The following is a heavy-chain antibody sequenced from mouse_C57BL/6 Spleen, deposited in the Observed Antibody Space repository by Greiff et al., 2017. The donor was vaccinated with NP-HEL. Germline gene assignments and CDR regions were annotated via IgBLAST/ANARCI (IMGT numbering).Heavy chain of an antibody. V-gene: IGHV1-81*01. CDR2: IYPRSGNT. J-gene: IGHJ3*01. D-gene: IGHD1-1*01. CDR3: AFPFITTVVAPF. Sequence: VQLQQSGAELARPGASVKLSCKASGYTFTSYGISWVKQRTGQGLEWIGEIYPRSGNTYYNEKFKGKATLTADKSSSTAYMELRSLTSEDSAVYFCAFPFITTVVAPFWGQGTPVTVSA. CDR1: GYTFTSYG.